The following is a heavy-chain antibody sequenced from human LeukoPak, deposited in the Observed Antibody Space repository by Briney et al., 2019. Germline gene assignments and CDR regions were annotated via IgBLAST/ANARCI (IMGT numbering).Heavy chain of an antibody. Sequence: GGSLRLSCAASGFTFSSYWLSWVRQAPGKGLEWVANIKEDGSARHYVDSVKGRFTISRDNAKKSLYQQMSSLRAEDTAVYYCAIAAGWEQAYWGQGTLVTVSS. CDR1: GFTFSSYW. CDR3: AIAAGWEQAY. CDR2: IKEDGSAR. V-gene: IGHV3-7*01. J-gene: IGHJ4*02. D-gene: IGHD1-26*01.